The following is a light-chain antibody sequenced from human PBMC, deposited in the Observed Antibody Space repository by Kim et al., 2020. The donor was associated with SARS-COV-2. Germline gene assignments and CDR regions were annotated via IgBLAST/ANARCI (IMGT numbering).Light chain of an antibody. J-gene: IGLJ3*02. CDR3: ATWDDSLNAWV. CDR1: SSNIGSNT. Sequence: QRVTISCSGSSSNIGSNTVNWYQQYPGTAPQLLIYSDHQRPSGVPDRVSGSRSGTSASLAISGLRSQDEADYYCATWDDSLNAWVFGGGTKVTVL. V-gene: IGLV1-44*01. CDR2: SDH.